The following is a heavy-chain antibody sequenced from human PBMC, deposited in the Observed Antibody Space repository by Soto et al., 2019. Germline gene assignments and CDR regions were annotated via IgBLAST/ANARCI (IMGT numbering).Heavy chain of an antibody. CDR3: ARAKYDILTGYSGYYYGMDV. V-gene: IGHV1-46*01. CDR2: INPSGGST. CDR1: GYTFTSYY. J-gene: IGHJ6*02. D-gene: IGHD3-9*01. Sequence: GASVKVSCKASGYTFTSYYMHWVRQAPGQGLEWMGIINPSGGSTSYAQKFQGRVTMTRDTSTSTVYMELSSLRSEDTAVYYCARAKYDILTGYSGYYYGMDVWGQGTTVTVSS.